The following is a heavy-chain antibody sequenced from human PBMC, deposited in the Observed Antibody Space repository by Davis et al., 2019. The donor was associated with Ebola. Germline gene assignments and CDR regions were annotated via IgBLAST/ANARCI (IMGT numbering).Heavy chain of an antibody. Sequence: GGSLRLSCIASGFTFSSYSMTWVRQAPGKGLEWVSVIGSGGGDIQYADFVKGRFTISKDNSKNTLYLQMNSLRAEDTAIYYCAKYITTSPSRYFDPWGQGTLVTVSS. D-gene: IGHD1-1*01. V-gene: IGHV3-23*01. CDR2: IGSGGGDI. J-gene: IGHJ5*02. CDR3: AKYITTSPSRYFDP. CDR1: GFTFSSYS.